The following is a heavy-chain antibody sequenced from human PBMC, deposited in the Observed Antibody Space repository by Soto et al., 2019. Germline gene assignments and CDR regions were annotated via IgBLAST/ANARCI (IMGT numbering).Heavy chain of an antibody. CDR1: GGTFSSYA. D-gene: IGHD6-6*01. CDR2: IIPIFGTA. V-gene: IGHV1-69*13. Sequence: ASVKVSCKASGGTFSSYAISWVRQAPGQGLEWMGGIIPIFGTANYAQKFQGRVTITADESTSAAYMELSSLRSEDTAVYYCARGSIAARGRSYYGMDVWGQGATVTVSS. CDR3: ARGSIAARGRSYYGMDV. J-gene: IGHJ6*02.